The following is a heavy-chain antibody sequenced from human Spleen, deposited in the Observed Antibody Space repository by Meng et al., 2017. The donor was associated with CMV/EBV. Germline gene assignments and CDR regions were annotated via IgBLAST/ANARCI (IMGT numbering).Heavy chain of an antibody. D-gene: IGHD2-15*01. CDR2: IQDDGSNT. V-gene: IGHV3-30*02. CDR3: AKTGWTSATPTD. Sequence: GGSLRLSCAASGFAFSSFGMHWVRQAPGKGLEWVTFIQDDGSNTNYIDSVKGRFTISRDNSKNTVYLQMDRLKTEDTAVYYCAKTGWTSATPTDWGQGTLVTVSS. J-gene: IGHJ4*02. CDR1: GFAFSSFG.